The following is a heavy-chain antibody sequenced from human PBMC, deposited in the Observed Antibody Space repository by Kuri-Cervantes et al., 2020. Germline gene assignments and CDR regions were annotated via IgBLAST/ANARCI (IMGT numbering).Heavy chain of an antibody. V-gene: IGHV4-38-2*01. CDR3: ARGRPTRWFGEYWFDP. J-gene: IGHJ5*02. CDR2: IYHSGST. Sequence: GSLRLSCAVSGYSISSGYYWGWIRQPPGKGLEWIGSIYHSGSTYYNPSLKSRVTISVDTSKNQFSLKLSSVTAADTAVYYCARGRPTRWFGEYWFDPWGQGTLVTVSS. D-gene: IGHD3-10*01. CDR1: GYSISSGYY.